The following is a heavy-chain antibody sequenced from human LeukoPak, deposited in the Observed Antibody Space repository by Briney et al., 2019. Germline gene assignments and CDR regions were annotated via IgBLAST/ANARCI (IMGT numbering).Heavy chain of an antibody. CDR3: AKDLEYTVGATNYYYYGMDV. Sequence: GGSLRLSCAASGFTFSSHGMHWVRQAPGKGLEGVAVIWYDGSNKYYADSVKGRFTTSRDNYKNTLYLQMNSLRAEDTAVYYCAKDLEYTVGATNYYYYGMDVWGQGTTVTVSS. J-gene: IGHJ6*02. D-gene: IGHD1-26*01. CDR2: IWYDGSNK. CDR1: GFTFSSHG. V-gene: IGHV3-30*02.